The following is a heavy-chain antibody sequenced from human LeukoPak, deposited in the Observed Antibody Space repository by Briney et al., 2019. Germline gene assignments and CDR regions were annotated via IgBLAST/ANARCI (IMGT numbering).Heavy chain of an antibody. CDR2: INPNSGGT. CDR1: GYTFTGYY. V-gene: IGHV1-2*02. J-gene: IGHJ4*02. D-gene: IGHD1-26*01. Sequence: AAVKVSCKASGYTFTGYYMHWVRQAPGQGLEWMGWINPNSGGTNYAQKFQGRVTMTRDTSISTAYMELSRLRSDDTAVYYCASRGMEGATTADYWGQGTLVTVSS. CDR3: ASRGMEGATTADY.